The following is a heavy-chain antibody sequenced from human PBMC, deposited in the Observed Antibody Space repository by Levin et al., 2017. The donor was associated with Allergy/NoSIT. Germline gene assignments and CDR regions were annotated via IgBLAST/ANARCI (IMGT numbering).Heavy chain of an antibody. CDR2: IYSGGST. V-gene: IGHV3-53*01. Sequence: VASVKVSCAASGFTVSSNYMSWVRQAPGKGLEWVSVIYSGGSTYYADSVKGRFTISRDNSKNTLYLQMNSLRAEDTAVYYCARDRGDYWGQGTLVTVSS. CDR1: GFTVSSNY. J-gene: IGHJ4*02. CDR3: ARDRGDY.